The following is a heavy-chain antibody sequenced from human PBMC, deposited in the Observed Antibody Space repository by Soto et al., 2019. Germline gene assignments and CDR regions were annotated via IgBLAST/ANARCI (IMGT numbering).Heavy chain of an antibody. J-gene: IGHJ5*02. V-gene: IGHV4-39*01. CDR2: IFYSGST. CDR1: GGSISSSSYY. CDR3: ARHQSHSSSYVDP. D-gene: IGHD6-13*01. Sequence: SETLSLTCAVSGGSISSSSYYWGWIRQPPGKGLERIGSIFYSGSTYYNPSLKSRFTISVDTSKNQFSLKLSSVTAADTAVYYCARHQSHSSSYVDPWGQGTLVTVSS.